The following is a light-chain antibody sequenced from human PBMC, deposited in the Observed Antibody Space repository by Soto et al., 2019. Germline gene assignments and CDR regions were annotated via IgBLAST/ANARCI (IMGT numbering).Light chain of an antibody. Sequence: EVVMRQSPATLSVSPGEGATLSCRASQGIGDTLAWYQHKPGQAPRLLIYGASSRATGIPDRFSGSGSGTDFTLTIIRLEPEDFAVYYCQQYGSSPPFTFGPGTKVDIK. CDR2: GAS. CDR3: QQYGSSPPFT. J-gene: IGKJ3*01. CDR1: QGIGDT. V-gene: IGKV3-20*01.